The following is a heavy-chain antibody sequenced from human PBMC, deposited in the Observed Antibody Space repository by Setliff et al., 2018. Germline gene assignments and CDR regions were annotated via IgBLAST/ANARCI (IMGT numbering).Heavy chain of an antibody. J-gene: IGHJ5*02. Sequence: SETLSLTCAVSGGSISTDPYFWTWIRQHPVKGLEWIGYISYSGRTSYNPSLYSRITVSLDRSKNQFSLQLTSVTAADTAMYYCARAHTWSLPNDNSGYPGWFDPWGQGTLVTVSS. CDR2: ISYSGRT. V-gene: IGHV4-31*11. CDR3: ARAHTWSLPNDNSGYPGWFDP. D-gene: IGHD3-22*01. CDR1: GGSISTDPYF.